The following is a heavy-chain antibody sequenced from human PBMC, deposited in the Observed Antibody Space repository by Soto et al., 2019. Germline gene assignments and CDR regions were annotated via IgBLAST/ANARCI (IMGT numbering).Heavy chain of an antibody. D-gene: IGHD3-16*02. CDR3: ARGKLSDYVWGSYRYHVDY. J-gene: IGHJ4*02. V-gene: IGHV4-34*01. CDR1: GGSFSGYY. CDR2: INHSGST. Sequence: SETLSLTCAVYGGSFSGYYWRWIRQPPGKGLEWIGEINHSGSTNYNPSLKSRVTISVDTSKNQFSLQLSSVTAADTAVYYCARGKLSDYVWGSYRYHVDYWGQGTVVTVSS.